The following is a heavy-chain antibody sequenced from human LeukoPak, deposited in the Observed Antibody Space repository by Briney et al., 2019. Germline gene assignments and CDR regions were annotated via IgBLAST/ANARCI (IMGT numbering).Heavy chain of an antibody. J-gene: IGHJ4*02. CDR2: ISDIGSI. V-gene: IGHV4-59*08. D-gene: IGHD2/OR15-2a*01. CDR3: AGHHPRNTVDF. Sequence: SETLSLTCTVSGGSMSSYYWSWIRQPPGKGLEWIAYISDIGSINYNPSLKSRVTISLDTSKNQFSLKLSSVTAADTAVYYCAGHHPRNTVDFWGQGTLVTVSS. CDR1: GGSMSSYY.